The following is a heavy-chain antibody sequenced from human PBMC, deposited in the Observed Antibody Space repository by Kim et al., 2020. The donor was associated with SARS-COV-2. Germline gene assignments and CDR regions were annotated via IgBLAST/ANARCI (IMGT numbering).Heavy chain of an antibody. Sequence: DTSYRPSLQGQVTVSAENTILTAYLQWSSLKASDTAMYYCARRSSWFFDYWGQGTLVTVSS. CDR2: DT. V-gene: IGHV5-51*01. J-gene: IGHJ4*02. D-gene: IGHD6-13*01. CDR3: ARRSSWFFDY.